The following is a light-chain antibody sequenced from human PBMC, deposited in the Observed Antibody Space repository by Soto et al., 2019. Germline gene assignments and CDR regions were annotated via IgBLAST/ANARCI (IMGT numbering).Light chain of an antibody. CDR2: KAS. CDR3: QHYNSYWT. Sequence: DIQMTQSPSTLSASVGDRVTITCRASQSISSWLAWYQQKPGKAPKLLIYKASSLESGVPSRFSGSGSGTEFTLTISSLQHDDFANYYCQHYNSYWTFGQGTKVEIK. V-gene: IGKV1-5*03. J-gene: IGKJ1*01. CDR1: QSISSW.